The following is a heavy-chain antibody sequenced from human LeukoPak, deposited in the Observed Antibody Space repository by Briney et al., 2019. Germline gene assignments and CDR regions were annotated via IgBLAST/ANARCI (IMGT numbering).Heavy chain of an antibody. CDR3: ARLGVVLGPDYDILAGVYNWFDP. V-gene: IGHV4-39*01. CDR2: IYYSGST. D-gene: IGHD3-9*01. CDR1: GGSITTSSYS. J-gene: IGHJ5*02. Sequence: SETLSLTCTVSGGSITTSSYSWGWIRPPPGKGLEWLVSIYYSGSTNYNPSLESRVTTSVDTSKNQFSLKLSSVTAADTAVYYCARLGVVLGPDYDILAGVYNWFDPGGQGTLVTVSS.